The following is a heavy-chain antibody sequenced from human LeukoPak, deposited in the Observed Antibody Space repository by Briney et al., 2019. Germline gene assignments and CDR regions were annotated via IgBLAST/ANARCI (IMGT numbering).Heavy chain of an antibody. Sequence: SETLSLTCTVSGGSIRSYYWSWIRQPPGKGLEWIGYIYYTGSTKYNSSLKSRVTISVDTSKNQFSLKLSSVTAADTAVYYCARGASGTSSTSSYKELRPIDYWGQGTLVTVSS. V-gene: IGHV4-59*12. J-gene: IGHJ4*02. CDR1: GGSIRSYY. D-gene: IGHD2-2*01. CDR3: ARGASGTSSTSSYKELRPIDY. CDR2: IYYTGST.